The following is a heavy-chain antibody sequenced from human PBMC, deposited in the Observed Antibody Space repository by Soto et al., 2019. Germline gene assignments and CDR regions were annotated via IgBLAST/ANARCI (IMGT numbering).Heavy chain of an antibody. CDR2: ISCCGGST. Sequence: EVQLLESGGGVVQPGGSLRLSCEASGFNFKKFAMGWVRQAPGEGLEWVSGISCCGGSTSYADSVKGRFSLARDDSKNTLSLQRNSLRVEDTARYYCAKADGEQWLIPHLDNWGQGTLVTVS. CDR1: GFNFKKFA. D-gene: IGHD6-19*01. V-gene: IGHV3-23*01. CDR3: AKADGEQWLIPHLDN. J-gene: IGHJ4*02.